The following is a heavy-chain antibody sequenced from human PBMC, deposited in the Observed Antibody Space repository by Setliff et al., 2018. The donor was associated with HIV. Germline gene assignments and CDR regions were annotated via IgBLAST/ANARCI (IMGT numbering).Heavy chain of an antibody. J-gene: IGHJ4*02. D-gene: IGHD3-10*01. CDR1: GFTFSDYD. CDR3: AKEFGDLSGAY. CDR2: IGTGGDT. Sequence: GGSLRLSCEASGFTFSDYDFHWVRQAAGKGLEWVSAIGTGGDTYYVDSVKGRFTISRENARNSLYLQMNSLRVGDTAVYYCAKEFGDLSGAYWGQGTLVTVSS. V-gene: IGHV3-13*01.